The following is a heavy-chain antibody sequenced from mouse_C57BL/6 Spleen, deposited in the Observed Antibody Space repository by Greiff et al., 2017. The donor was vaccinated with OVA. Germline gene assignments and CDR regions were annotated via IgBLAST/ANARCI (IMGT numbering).Heavy chain of an antibody. J-gene: IGHJ1*03. V-gene: IGHV1-80*01. CDR3: ARRTYWYFDV. Sequence: VQRVESGAELVKPGASVKISCKASGYAFSSYWMNWVKQRPGKGLEWIGQIYPGDGDTNYNGKFKGKATLTADKSSSTAYMQLSSLTSEDSAVYFCARRTYWYFDVWGTGTTVTVSS. CDR1: GYAFSSYW. CDR2: IYPGDGDT.